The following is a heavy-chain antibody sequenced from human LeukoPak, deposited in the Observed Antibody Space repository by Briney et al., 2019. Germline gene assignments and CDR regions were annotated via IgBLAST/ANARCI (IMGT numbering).Heavy chain of an antibody. J-gene: IGHJ6*02. Sequence: GRSLRLSCAASGFTFSSYGMHWVRQAPGKGLEWVAVIWYDGSNKYYADSVKGRYTISRDNSKNTLYLQMNSLRAEDTAVYYCARGQWLHDFYGMDVWGQGTTITVSS. V-gene: IGHV3-33*01. D-gene: IGHD3-22*01. CDR3: ARGQWLHDFYGMDV. CDR1: GFTFSSYG. CDR2: IWYDGSNK.